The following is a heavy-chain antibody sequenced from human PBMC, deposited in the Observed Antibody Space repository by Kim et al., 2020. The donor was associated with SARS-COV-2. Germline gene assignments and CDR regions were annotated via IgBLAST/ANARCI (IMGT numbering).Heavy chain of an antibody. CDR3: AKANAITMVRGVIFLLGSEEDAFGI. J-gene: IGHJ3*02. CDR2: ISGSGGST. Sequence: GGSLRLSCAASGFTFSSYGMSWVRQAPGKGLEWVSAISGSGGSTYYADSVKGRFTISRDNSKNTLYLQMNSLRAEDTAVYYCAKANAITMVRGVIFLLGSEEDAFGIWGQGTMVTVSS. CDR1: GFTFSSYG. D-gene: IGHD3-10*01. V-gene: IGHV3-23*01.